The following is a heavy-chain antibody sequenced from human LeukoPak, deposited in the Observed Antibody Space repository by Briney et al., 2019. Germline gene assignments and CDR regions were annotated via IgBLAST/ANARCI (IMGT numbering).Heavy chain of an antibody. Sequence: GGSLRLSCAASGLTFSSYGMSWVRQAPGKGLEWVSGINWNGGSTGYADSVKGRFTISRDNAKNSLYLQMNSLRAEGTALYYCARGRGATSPYYFDYWGQGTLVTVSS. V-gene: IGHV3-20*04. CDR2: INWNGGST. CDR1: GLTFSSYG. CDR3: ARGRGATSPYYFDY. D-gene: IGHD1-26*01. J-gene: IGHJ4*02.